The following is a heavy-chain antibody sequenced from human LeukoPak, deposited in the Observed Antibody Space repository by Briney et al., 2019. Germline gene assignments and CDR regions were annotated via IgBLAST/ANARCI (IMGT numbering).Heavy chain of an antibody. Sequence: SETLSLTCTVSGDSISSNYWSWIRQPPGKGLEWIGYIYYSGSTKYNPSLKSRVTISVDTSKNQFSLKLSSVTAADTAVYYCARSHYYGSGSYLLYYYYYGMDVWGQGTTVTVSS. J-gene: IGHJ6*02. CDR2: IYYSGST. CDR1: GDSISSNY. CDR3: ARSHYYGSGSYLLYYYYYGMDV. D-gene: IGHD3-10*01. V-gene: IGHV4-59*12.